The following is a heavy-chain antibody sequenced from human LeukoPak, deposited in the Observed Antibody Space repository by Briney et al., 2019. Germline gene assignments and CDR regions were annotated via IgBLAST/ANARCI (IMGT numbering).Heavy chain of an antibody. J-gene: IGHJ4*02. CDR2: TCYRSKWYN. D-gene: IGHD1-26*01. Sequence: SQTLSLTCAISGDSVSSNSAAWNWIRQSPSRGLEWLGRTCYRSKWYNDYAVSVRSRITINPDTSKNQFSLHLSSVTPEDTAIYYCARDTGSLCDSWGQGTLVTVSS. CDR1: GDSVSSNSAA. V-gene: IGHV6-1*01. CDR3: ARDTGSLCDS.